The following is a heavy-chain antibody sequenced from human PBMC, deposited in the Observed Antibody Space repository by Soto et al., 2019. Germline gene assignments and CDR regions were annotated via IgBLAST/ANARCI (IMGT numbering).Heavy chain of an antibody. CDR2: ISSSSSYI. D-gene: IGHD3-16*02. CDR3: AREDYVWGSYRSTTFDY. Sequence: PGGSLRLSCAASGFTFSSYSMNWVRQAPGKGLEWVSSISSSSSYIYYADSVKGRFTISRDNAKNSLYLQMNSLRAEDTAVYYCAREDYVWGSYRSTTFDYWGQGTLVTVSS. V-gene: IGHV3-21*01. J-gene: IGHJ4*02. CDR1: GFTFSSYS.